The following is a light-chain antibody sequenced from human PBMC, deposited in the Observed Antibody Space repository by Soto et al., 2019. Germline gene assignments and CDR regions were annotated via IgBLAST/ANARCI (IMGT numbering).Light chain of an antibody. CDR3: QSYDSSLSAVV. Sequence: QSVLTQPPSVSGAPGQRVTISCTGSSSNIGADYDVHWYQQLPGTAPKLLIYGNSNRPSGVPDRFSGSKSGTSDSLAITGLQAEDDADYYCQSYDSSLSAVVFGGGTKLTVL. V-gene: IGLV1-40*01. CDR2: GNS. CDR1: SSNIGADYD. J-gene: IGLJ3*02.